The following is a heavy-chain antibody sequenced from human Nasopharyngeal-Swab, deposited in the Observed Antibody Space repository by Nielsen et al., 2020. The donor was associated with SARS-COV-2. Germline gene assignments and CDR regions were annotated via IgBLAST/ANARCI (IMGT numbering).Heavy chain of an antibody. V-gene: IGHV3-30-3*01. J-gene: IGHJ6*03. CDR2: ISYDGSNK. D-gene: IGHD5-18*01. CDR3: ARDLRDTAMVMWVQYYYYYMDV. Sequence: GESLKISCAASGFTFSSYAMHWVRQAPGKGLEWVAVISYDGSNKYYADSVKGRFTISRDNSKNTLYLQMNSLRAEDTAVYYCARDLRDTAMVMWVQYYYYYMDVWGKGTTVTVSS. CDR1: GFTFSSYA.